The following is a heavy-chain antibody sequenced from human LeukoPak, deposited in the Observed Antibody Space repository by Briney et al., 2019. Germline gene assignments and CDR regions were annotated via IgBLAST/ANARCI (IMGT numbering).Heavy chain of an antibody. J-gene: IGHJ6*02. Sequence: PSETLSLTCTVSGGSISSYYWSWIRQPPGKGLEWIGYIYYSGSTNYNPSLKRRVTISVDTSKNQFSLKLSSVTAADTAVYYCARAPRRSLYYYYGMDVWGQGTTVTVSS. V-gene: IGHV4-59*01. D-gene: IGHD1-14*01. CDR2: IYYSGST. CDR3: ARAPRRSLYYYYGMDV. CDR1: GGSISSYY.